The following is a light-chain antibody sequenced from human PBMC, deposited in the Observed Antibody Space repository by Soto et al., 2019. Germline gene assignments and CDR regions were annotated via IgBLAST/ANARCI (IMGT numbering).Light chain of an antibody. J-gene: IGLJ1*01. CDR2: EVS. CDR3: SSYTTSNTLCV. V-gene: IGLV2-14*01. CDR1: SSDVGYNY. Sequence: QSVLTQPASVSGSPGQSITISCTGTSSDVGYNYVSWYQQYPGKAPKLMIYEVSNRPSGVSDRFSGSKSGNTASLTISGLQTEDEADYYCSSYTTSNTLCVFGTGTKLTVL.